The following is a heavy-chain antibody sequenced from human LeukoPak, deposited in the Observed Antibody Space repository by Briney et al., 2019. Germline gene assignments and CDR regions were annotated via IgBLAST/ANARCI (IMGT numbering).Heavy chain of an antibody. D-gene: IGHD3-10*01. CDR2: ISWDGGGT. V-gene: IGHV3-43D*03. CDR1: GFTFDDYA. Sequence: GGSLRLSCAASGFTFDDYAMHWVRQAPGKGLEWVSLISWDGGGTYYADTVKGRFTISRDNSKNSQYLQMNSLRAEDTALYYCAKDMAAYYYASGNIDYWGQGTLVTVSS. CDR3: AKDMAAYYYASGNIDY. J-gene: IGHJ4*02.